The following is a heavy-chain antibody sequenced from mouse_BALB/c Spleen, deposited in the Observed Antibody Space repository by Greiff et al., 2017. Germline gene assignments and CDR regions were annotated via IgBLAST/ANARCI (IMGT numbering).Heavy chain of an antibody. D-gene: IGHD2-2*01. Sequence: QVQLKESGAELVKPGASVKLSCKASGYTFTSYYMYWVKQRPGQGLEWIGEINHSNGGTNFNEKFKSKATVTVDKSSSTAYMQLSSLTSEDSAVYYCTGGYDDGAWFAYWGQGTLVTVSA. J-gene: IGHJ3*01. CDR1: GYTFTSYY. V-gene: IGHV1S81*02. CDR2: INHSNGGT. CDR3: TGGYDDGAWFAY.